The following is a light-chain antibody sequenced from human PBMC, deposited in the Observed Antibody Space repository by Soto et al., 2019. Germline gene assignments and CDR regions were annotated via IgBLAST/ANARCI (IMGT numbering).Light chain of an antibody. CDR2: DAS. CDR1: QSVGTY. J-gene: IGKJ1*01. CDR3: QQRSNWPGT. Sequence: ENVLTQSPGTLSLSPGERATLSCRASQSVGTYLAWYQQKPGQAPRLLIFDASKRATGIPARFSGSGSGTDFTLTISSLEPEDFAVYYCQQRSNWPGTFGQGTKVDIK. V-gene: IGKV3-11*01.